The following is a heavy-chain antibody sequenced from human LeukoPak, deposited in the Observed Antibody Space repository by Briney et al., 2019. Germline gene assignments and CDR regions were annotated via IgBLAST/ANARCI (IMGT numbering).Heavy chain of an antibody. CDR2: IRSKAYGGTT. D-gene: IGHD2-21*02. V-gene: IGHV3-49*03. J-gene: IGHJ4*02. Sequence: GGSLRLSCTASGFIFGDYAMSWFRQAPGKGLEWVGFIRSKAYGGTTEYAASVKGRFTISRDDSKSIAYLQMNSLKTEDTAVYYCTRESILIVVVTAILFDYWGQGTLVTVSS. CDR3: TRESILIVVVTAILFDY. CDR1: GFIFGDYA.